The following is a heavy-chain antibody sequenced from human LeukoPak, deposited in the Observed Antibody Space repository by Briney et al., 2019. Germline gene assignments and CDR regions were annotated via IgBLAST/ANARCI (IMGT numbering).Heavy chain of an antibody. D-gene: IGHD2-21*02. CDR3: ARTYCGGDCYSSRGWFDP. CDR2: INPNSGGT. CDR1: GYTFTGYY. V-gene: IGHV1-2*02. J-gene: IGHJ5*02. Sequence: ASVKVSCKASGYTFTGYYMHWVRQAPGQGLGWMGWINPNSGGTNYAQKFQGRVTITADKSTSTAYMELSSLRSEDTAVYYCARTYCGGDCYSSRGWFDPWGQGALVTVSS.